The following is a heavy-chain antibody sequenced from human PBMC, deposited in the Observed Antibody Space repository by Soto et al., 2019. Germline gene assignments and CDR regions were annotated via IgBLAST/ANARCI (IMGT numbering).Heavy chain of an antibody. CDR3: ARLLRYFDWLSQYGMDV. CDR2: IYYSGST. D-gene: IGHD3-9*01. J-gene: IGHJ6*02. CDR1: GGSISSSSYY. V-gene: IGHV4-39*01. Sequence: SETLSLTCTVSGGSISSSSYYWGWIRHPPGKGLEWIGSIYYSGSTYYNPSLKSRVTISVDTSKNQFSLKLSSVTAADTAVYYCARLLRYFDWLSQYGMDVWGQGTTVTVSS.